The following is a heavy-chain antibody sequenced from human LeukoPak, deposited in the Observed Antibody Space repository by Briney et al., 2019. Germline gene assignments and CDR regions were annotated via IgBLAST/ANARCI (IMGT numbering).Heavy chain of an antibody. J-gene: IGHJ4*02. D-gene: IGHD6-19*01. Sequence: ASETLSLTCAVYGGSFSGYYWSWIRQPPGKGLEWIGEINHSGSTNYNPSLMSRVTISVDTSKNQFSLKLSSVTAADTAVYYCARLIAVAGTRGADYWGQGTLVTVSS. V-gene: IGHV4-34*01. CDR3: ARLIAVAGTRGADY. CDR2: INHSGST. CDR1: GGSFSGYY.